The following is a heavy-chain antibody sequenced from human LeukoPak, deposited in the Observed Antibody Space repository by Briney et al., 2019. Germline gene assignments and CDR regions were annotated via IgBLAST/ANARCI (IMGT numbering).Heavy chain of an antibody. Sequence: GGSLRLSCAASGFTFSSYWMSWVRQAPGKGLEWVANIKQDGSEKYYVDSVKGRFTISRDNAKNSLYLQMNSLRAEDTAVYYCARSSSSDYDSSGYYYRLDYYYGMDVWGQGTTVTVSS. D-gene: IGHD3-22*01. J-gene: IGHJ6*02. CDR1: GFTFSSYW. CDR2: IKQDGSEK. CDR3: ARSSSSDYDSSGYYYRLDYYYGMDV. V-gene: IGHV3-7*03.